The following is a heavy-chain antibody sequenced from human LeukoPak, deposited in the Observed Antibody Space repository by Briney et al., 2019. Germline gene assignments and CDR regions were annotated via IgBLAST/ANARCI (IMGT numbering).Heavy chain of an antibody. CDR3: ARTLFDYGDYHGGIFDY. CDR1: GGSFSGYY. CDR2: INHSGST. J-gene: IGHJ4*02. V-gene: IGHV4-34*01. Sequence: SETLSLTCAVYGGSFSGYYWSWIRQPPGKGLEWIGEINHSGSTNYNPSLESRVTISVDTSKNQFSLKLSSVTAADTAVYYCARTLFDYGDYHGGIFDYWGQGTLVTVSS. D-gene: IGHD4-17*01.